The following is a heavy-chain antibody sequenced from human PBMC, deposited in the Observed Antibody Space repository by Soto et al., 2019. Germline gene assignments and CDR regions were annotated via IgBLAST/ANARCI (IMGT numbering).Heavy chain of an antibody. CDR2: INHSGST. Sequence: SETLSLTCAVYGGSFSGYYWSWIRQPPGKGLEWIGEINHSGSTNYNPSLKSRVTISVDTSKNQFSLKLSSVTAADTAVYYCARGLGCSSTSCYRFDPWGQGTLVTVS. V-gene: IGHV4-34*01. J-gene: IGHJ5*02. D-gene: IGHD2-2*01. CDR1: GGSFSGYY. CDR3: ARGLGCSSTSCYRFDP.